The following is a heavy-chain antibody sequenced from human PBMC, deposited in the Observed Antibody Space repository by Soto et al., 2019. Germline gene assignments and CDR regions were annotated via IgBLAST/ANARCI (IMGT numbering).Heavy chain of an antibody. V-gene: IGHV3-23*01. D-gene: IGHD2-15*01. CDR2: ISGSGGST. Sequence: GGSLRLSCAASGFTFSSYAMSWARQSPGKGLEWVSAISGSGGSTYYADSVKGRFTISRDNSKNTLYLQMNSLRAEDTAVYYCAKAYCSGGSCYSYFDYWGQGTLVTVSS. CDR3: AKAYCSGGSCYSYFDY. CDR1: GFTFSSYA. J-gene: IGHJ4*02.